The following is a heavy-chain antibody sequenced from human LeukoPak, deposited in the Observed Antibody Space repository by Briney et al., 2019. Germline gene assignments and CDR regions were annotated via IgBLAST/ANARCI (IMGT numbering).Heavy chain of an antibody. J-gene: IGHJ4*02. CDR3: ARMVLLTSAADY. Sequence: SGESLRISCKTSGYSFSSYWVSWVRQMPGKGLEWMGIIYPGDSDTRYSPSFQGQVTISADRSISTAYLQWSSLKASDTAMYYCARMVLLTSAADYWGQGALVTVSS. D-gene: IGHD4/OR15-4a*01. CDR2: IYPGDSDT. CDR1: GYSFSSYW. V-gene: IGHV5-51*01.